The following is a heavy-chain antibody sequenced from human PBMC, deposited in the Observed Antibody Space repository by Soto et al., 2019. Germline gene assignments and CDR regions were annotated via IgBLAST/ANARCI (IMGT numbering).Heavy chain of an antibody. CDR3: AKGAEGYVVSSLDS. CDR2: ITGTASST. V-gene: IGHV3-23*01. Sequence: EVQILESGGGFVQPGGSLRLSCAASGFRFSDFAMTWVRQAPGRGLEWVSEITGTASSTYYADSVKGRFTSSRDNSKNTLYLQINSLRAEDTAIYYCAKGAEGYVVSSLDSWGQGTLVTVS. CDR1: GFRFSDFA. J-gene: IGHJ4*02. D-gene: IGHD5-12*01.